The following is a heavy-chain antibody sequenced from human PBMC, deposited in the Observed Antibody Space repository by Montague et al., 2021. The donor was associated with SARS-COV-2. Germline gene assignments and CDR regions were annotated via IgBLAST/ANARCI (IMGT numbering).Heavy chain of an antibody. CDR2: IYYSGST. CDR3: ARHRRAPECSGGSCYSPPGWLDP. V-gene: IGHV4-59*08. Sequence: SETLSLTCTVSGGSISSYYWSWIRRPPGKGLQWIGYIYYSGSTNYNPSLKSRVTISVDTSKNQFSLELSSVIAADTAVYYCARHRRAPECSGGSCYSPPGWLDPWGQGTLVTVSS. D-gene: IGHD2-15*01. CDR1: GGSISSYY. J-gene: IGHJ5*02.